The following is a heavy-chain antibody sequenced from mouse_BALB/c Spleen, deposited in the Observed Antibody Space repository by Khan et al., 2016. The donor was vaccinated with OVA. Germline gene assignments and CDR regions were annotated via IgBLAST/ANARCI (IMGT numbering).Heavy chain of an antibody. Sequence: EVQLVESGPGLVKPSQSLSLTCTVTGYSITSGYGWNWIRQFPGNKLEWMGYISYSGSPNYNPSLKSRISITRDTSKNQFFLQLNSVTTEDTATYYSARTARIKYWGQGTTLTVSS. D-gene: IGHD1-2*01. CDR2: ISYSGSP. CDR3: ARTARIKY. J-gene: IGHJ2*01. CDR1: GYSITSGYG. V-gene: IGHV3-2*02.